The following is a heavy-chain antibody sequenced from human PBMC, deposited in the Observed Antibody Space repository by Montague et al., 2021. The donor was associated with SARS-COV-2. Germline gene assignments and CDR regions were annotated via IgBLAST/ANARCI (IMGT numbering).Heavy chain of an antibody. CDR3: ALPLGGARFDP. J-gene: IGHJ5*02. Sequence: SETLSLTCTVSGGSVSSDNWWTWVRQPPGKGLAWIGEIYHSGTTTYNPSLQSRVTISVDKSRNHLSLHLRSVTAADTAMYYCALPLGGARFDPWGQGILVTVAS. V-gene: IGHV4-4*02. D-gene: IGHD1-26*01. CDR2: IYHSGTT. CDR1: GGSVSSDNW.